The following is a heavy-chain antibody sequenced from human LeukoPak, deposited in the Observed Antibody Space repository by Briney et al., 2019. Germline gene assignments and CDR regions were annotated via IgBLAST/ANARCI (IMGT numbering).Heavy chain of an antibody. CDR1: GGSISSSSYY. D-gene: IGHD6-13*01. CDR2: IYYSGST. J-gene: IGHJ3*02. CDR3: ARVQQPGALDI. V-gene: IGHV4-39*07. Sequence: SETLSLTCTVSGGSISSSSYYWGWIRQPPGKGLGWIGNIYYSGSTYYTPSLKSRLTISVDTSKNQFSLKLSSVTAADTAVYYCARVQQPGALDIWGQGTMVTVSS.